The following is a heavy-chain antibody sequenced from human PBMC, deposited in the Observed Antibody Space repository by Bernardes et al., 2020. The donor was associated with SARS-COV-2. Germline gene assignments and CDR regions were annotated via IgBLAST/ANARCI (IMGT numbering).Heavy chain of an antibody. CDR3: ARGERDDFWSGFYRGGKFDY. V-gene: IGHV3-53*01. CDR1: GFTVSGYY. CDR2: IYSGGST. D-gene: IGHD3-3*01. J-gene: IGHJ4*02. Sequence: GGSLRLSCAASGFTVSGYYMTWVRQAPGKGLEWVSVIYSGGSTYYADSVKGRFTLSRDNSKNTLFLQMNSLRADDAAVYYCARGERDDFWSGFYRGGKFDYWGQGTLVTVSS.